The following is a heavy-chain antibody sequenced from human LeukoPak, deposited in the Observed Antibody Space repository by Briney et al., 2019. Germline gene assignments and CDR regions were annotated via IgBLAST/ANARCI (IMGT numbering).Heavy chain of an antibody. CDR3: AREAFRGIRTFDY. Sequence: GGSLRLSCAASGFTFSSYWMHWVRQAPGKGLVWVSRINSDGSSTSYADSVKGRFTISRDNAKNTLYLQMNSLRAGDTAVYYCAREAFRGIRTFDYWGQGTLVTVSS. J-gene: IGHJ4*02. D-gene: IGHD3-10*01. CDR2: INSDGSST. CDR1: GFTFSSYW. V-gene: IGHV3-74*01.